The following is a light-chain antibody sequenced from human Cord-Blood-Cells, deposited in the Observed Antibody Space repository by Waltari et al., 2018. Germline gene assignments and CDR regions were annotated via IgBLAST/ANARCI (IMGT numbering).Light chain of an antibody. CDR1: SSDVGSYNL. Sequence: QSALTQPASVFGSPGKSITISCTGTSSDVGSYNLVSWYQQHPGKAPKLMIYEGSKRPAAVSNRFSGSKSGNTASLTISGLQAEDEADYYCCSYAGSSTWVFGGGTKRTVL. CDR2: EGS. CDR3: CSYAGSSTWV. V-gene: IGLV2-23*01. J-gene: IGLJ3*02.